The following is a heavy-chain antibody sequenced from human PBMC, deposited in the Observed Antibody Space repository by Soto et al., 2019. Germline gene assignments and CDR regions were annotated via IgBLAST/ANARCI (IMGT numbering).Heavy chain of an antibody. V-gene: IGHV1-2*02. CDR2: INPNSGGT. Sequence: ASVKVSCKASGYTFTGYYMHWVLQAPGQGLEWMGWINPNSGGTNYAQKFQGRVTMTRDTSISTAYMELSRLRSDDTAVYYCARDRELDYGMDVWGQGTTVTVSS. J-gene: IGHJ6*02. CDR1: GYTFTGYY. D-gene: IGHD1-26*01. CDR3: ARDRELDYGMDV.